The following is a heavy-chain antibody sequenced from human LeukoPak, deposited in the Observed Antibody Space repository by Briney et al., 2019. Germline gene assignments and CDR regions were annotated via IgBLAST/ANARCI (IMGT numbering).Heavy chain of an antibody. V-gene: IGHV4-34*01. CDR2: LTRDGST. J-gene: IGHJ3*02. Sequence: PSETLSLTCTVYSGSFSGYYWSWIRQPPGKGLEWIGELTRDGSTRYIPSLKSRVTIALDTSKHQVSLELSSVTAADTAVYYCARDLYYDSSHDAFDIWGQGTMVTVSS. CDR1: SGSFSGYY. CDR3: ARDLYYDSSHDAFDI. D-gene: IGHD3-22*01.